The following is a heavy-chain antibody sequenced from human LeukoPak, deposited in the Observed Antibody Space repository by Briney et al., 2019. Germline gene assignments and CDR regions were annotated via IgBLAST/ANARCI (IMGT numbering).Heavy chain of an antibody. CDR2: LDRDGTTT. D-gene: IGHD2/OR15-2a*01. CDR3: VRDTENIGYDAFEF. CDR1: GFTFSTYW. Sequence: GGSLRLSCVASGFTFSTYWMHWVRQAPGKGLEWVSRLDRDGTTTSYADSVYGRYTISRDNAKSTLYLQMRSLRAEDTAVYYCVRDTENIGYDAFEFWGHGTLVTVSS. J-gene: IGHJ5*01. V-gene: IGHV3-74*01.